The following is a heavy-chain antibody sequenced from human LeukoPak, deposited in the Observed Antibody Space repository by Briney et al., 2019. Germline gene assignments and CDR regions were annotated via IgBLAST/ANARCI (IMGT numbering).Heavy chain of an antibody. CDR2: IYSGGST. D-gene: IGHD3-9*01. J-gene: IGHJ4*02. CDR3: AREFGRYYDILTGFDY. V-gene: IGHV3-66*01. CDR1: GFTVSSNY. Sequence: GGSLRLSCAASGFTVSSNYMSWVRQAPGKGLEWVSVIYSGGSTYYADSVKGRFTISRDNSKNTLYLQMNSLRAEDTAVYYCAREFGRYYDILTGFDYWGQGTLVTVSS.